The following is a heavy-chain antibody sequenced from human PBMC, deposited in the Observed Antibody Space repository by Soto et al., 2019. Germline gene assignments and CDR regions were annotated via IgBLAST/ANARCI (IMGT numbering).Heavy chain of an antibody. CDR1: GFTFSTYA. CDR3: AKRDPNSGSYAGLDY. D-gene: IGHD1-26*01. CDR2: ISGSGSST. V-gene: IGHV3-23*01. J-gene: IGHJ4*02. Sequence: PGGSLRLSCAASGFTFSTYAMSWVRQAPGKGLEWVSAISGSGSSTYYADSVKGRFTISRDNSKNTLYLQMNSLRAEDTAVYYCAKRDPNSGSYAGLDYWGQGIQVTGSS.